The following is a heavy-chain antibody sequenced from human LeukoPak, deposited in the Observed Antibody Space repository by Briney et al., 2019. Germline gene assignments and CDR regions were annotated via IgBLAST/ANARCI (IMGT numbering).Heavy chain of an antibody. V-gene: IGHV1-8*01. CDR2: MNPNSGNT. Sequence: GSVKVSCKASGYTFTSYDIKWVRQATGQGLEWMGWMNPNSGNTGYAQKFQGRVTMTRNTSISTAYMELSSLRSEDTAVYYCAKSSYYYDSSGYYYRNAFDIWGQGTMVTVSS. CDR3: AKSSYYYDSSGYYYRNAFDI. CDR1: GYTFTSYD. J-gene: IGHJ3*02. D-gene: IGHD3-22*01.